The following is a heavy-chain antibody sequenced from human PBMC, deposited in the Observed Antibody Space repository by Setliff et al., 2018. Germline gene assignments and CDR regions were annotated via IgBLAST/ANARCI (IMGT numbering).Heavy chain of an antibody. CDR1: GGSLTNRY. CDR2: IYYTGNT. CDR3: ARDRTAYNYGMDV. V-gene: IGHV4-59*01. Sequence: SETLSFTCTVSGGSLTNRYWSWIRQPPGKGLEWIGYIYYTGNTNYNPSLNSRVTISVDTSRNQVSLKLNSATAADTAVYYCARDRTAYNYGMDVWGQGTTVTV. J-gene: IGHJ6*02. D-gene: IGHD2-21*01.